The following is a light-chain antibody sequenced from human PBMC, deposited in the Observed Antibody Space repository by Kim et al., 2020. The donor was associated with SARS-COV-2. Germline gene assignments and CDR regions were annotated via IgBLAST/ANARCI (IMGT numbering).Light chain of an antibody. CDR3: QQRSNWPIT. CDR1: QSVSSK. V-gene: IGKV3-11*01. J-gene: IGKJ5*01. Sequence: EIVVTQSPATLSVSPGERATLSCRASQSVSSKLAWYQQNPGQAPRLLIFDASNRATGIPARFSGRGSGTDFTLTISSLEPEDFGVYYCQQRSNWPITFGQGTRLEIK. CDR2: DAS.